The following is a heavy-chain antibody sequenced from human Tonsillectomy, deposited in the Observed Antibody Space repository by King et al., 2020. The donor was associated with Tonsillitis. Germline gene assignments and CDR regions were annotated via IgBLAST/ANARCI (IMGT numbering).Heavy chain of an antibody. CDR1: GDSISSGDYS. V-gene: IGHV4-30-4*01. CDR2: IFYSGST. J-gene: IGHJ3*02. CDR3: AMAVVYYDSFDI. Sequence: QLQESGPGLVKPSQTLSLTCTVSGDSISSGDYSWTWIRQPPGKGLEWIGYIFYSGSTYYNPSLESRVTISVVTSQNQFSLKLRSVTAADTAVYYCAMAVVYYDSFDIWGQGTAVAVSS. D-gene: IGHD2-8*02.